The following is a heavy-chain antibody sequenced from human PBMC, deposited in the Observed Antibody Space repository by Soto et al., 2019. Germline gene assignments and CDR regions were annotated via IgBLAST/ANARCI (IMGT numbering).Heavy chain of an antibody. Sequence: SQTLSLTCAISGDSVSSNSAAWNWSRQSPSRGLEWLGRTYYRSKWYNDYAVSVKSRITIHPDTSKNQFSLQLNSVTPEDTAVYYCARTGSSGYYPDYYFDYWGQGTLVTVSS. CDR1: GDSVSSNSAA. CDR2: TYYRSKWYN. V-gene: IGHV6-1*01. CDR3: ARTGSSGYYPDYYFDY. D-gene: IGHD3-22*01. J-gene: IGHJ4*02.